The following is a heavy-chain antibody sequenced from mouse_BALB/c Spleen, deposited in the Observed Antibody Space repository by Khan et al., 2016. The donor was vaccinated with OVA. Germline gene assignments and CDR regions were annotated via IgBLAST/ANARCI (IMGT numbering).Heavy chain of an antibody. CDR1: GYSITSDYA. D-gene: IGHD1-1*01. CDR2: ISYSGRT. J-gene: IGHJ2*01. CDR3: ARSVTITTVVATDFDY. V-gene: IGHV3-2*02. Sequence: VQLKESGPGLVKPSQSLSLTCTVTGYSITSDYAWNWIRQLPGNKLEWVGYISYSGRTSYNPSLKSRISITRDTSKNQIFLQLSSVTTEDTATYYCARSVTITTVVATDFDYWGQGTTLTVSS.